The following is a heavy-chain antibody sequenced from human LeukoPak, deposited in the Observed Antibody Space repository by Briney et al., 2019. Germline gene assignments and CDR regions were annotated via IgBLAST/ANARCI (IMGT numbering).Heavy chain of an antibody. CDR1: GGSISSGGYY. D-gene: IGHD5-24*01. CDR3: ARGGWLQFASDI. J-gene: IGHJ3*02. Sequence: SETLSLTCTVSGGSISSGGYYWSWIRQHPGKGLEWIGYIYYSGSTYYNPSLKSRVTISVDTSKNQFSLKLSSVTAADTAVYYCARGGWLQFASDIWGQGTMVTVSS. V-gene: IGHV4-31*03. CDR2: IYYSGST.